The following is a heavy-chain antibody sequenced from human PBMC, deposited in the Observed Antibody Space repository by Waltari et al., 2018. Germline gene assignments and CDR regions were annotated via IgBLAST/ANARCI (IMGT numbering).Heavy chain of an antibody. D-gene: IGHD3-22*01. J-gene: IGHJ4*02. CDR1: GGSSSYDY. V-gene: IGHV4-34*01. CDR2: IHPGGGT. CDR3: VRGPDRAKQGY. Sequence: QVLPQQWGAGLLKPSETLSLTCVVYGGSSSYDYWNWIRQPPGKGLGWIGEIHPGGGTDYNPSLRSRVTISVETPKNQFSLRLTSVTAADTAVYYCVRGPDRAKQGYWGQGTLVSVSS.